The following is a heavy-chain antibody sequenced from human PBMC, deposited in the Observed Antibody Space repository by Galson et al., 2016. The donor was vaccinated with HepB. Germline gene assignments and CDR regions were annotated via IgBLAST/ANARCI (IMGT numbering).Heavy chain of an antibody. V-gene: IGHV3-53*05. CDR1: GFTVTRSY. J-gene: IGHJ4*02. CDR3: ARGLVGSTTAFDS. Sequence: SLRLSCAASGFTVTRSYMSWVRRAPGQGLEWVSVIYSGGATYYTDSVRGRFTISRDDSKNTLFLQMDSLRPKDTAAYYCARGLVGSTTAFDSWGQGTLVAVSS. D-gene: IGHD1-26*01. CDR2: IYSGGAT.